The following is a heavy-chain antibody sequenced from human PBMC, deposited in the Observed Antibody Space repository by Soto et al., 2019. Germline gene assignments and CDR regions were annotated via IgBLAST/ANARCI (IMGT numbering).Heavy chain of an antibody. V-gene: IGHV1-69*06. CDR3: ARVGSSAPWFDP. CDR1: GGTFSSYA. Sequence: GASVKVSCKASGGTFSSYAISWVRQAPGQGLEWMGGIIPIFGTANYAQKFQGRVTITADKSTSTAYMELSSLRSEDTAVYYCARVGSSAPWFDPWGEGTLVTVSS. D-gene: IGHD6-6*01. CDR2: IIPIFGTA. J-gene: IGHJ5*02.